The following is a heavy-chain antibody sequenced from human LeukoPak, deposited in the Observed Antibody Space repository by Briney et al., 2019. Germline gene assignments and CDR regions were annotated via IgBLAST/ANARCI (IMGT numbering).Heavy chain of an antibody. V-gene: IGHV1-18*01. CDR1: GYTFTSYG. Sequence: GASVKVSCKASGYTFTSYGISWVRQAPGQGLEWMGWISAYNGNTNYARKLQGRVTMTTDTSTSTAYMELRSLRSDDTAVYYCARDEDKSLGSLPWYFDYWGQGTLVTVSS. CDR3: ARDEDKSLGSLPWYFDY. D-gene: IGHD3-10*01. J-gene: IGHJ4*02. CDR2: ISAYNGNT.